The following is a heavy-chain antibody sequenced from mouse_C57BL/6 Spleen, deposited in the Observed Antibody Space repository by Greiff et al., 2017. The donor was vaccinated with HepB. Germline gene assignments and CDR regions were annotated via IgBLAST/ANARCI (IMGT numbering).Heavy chain of an antibody. CDR3: ARERSGVDY. D-gene: IGHD4-1*01. J-gene: IGHJ2*01. CDR1: GYTFTDYY. CDR2: IYPGSGNP. Sequence: VQLQQSGAELVRPGASVKLSCKASGYTFTDYYINWVKQRPGQGLEWIARIYPGSGNPYYNEKFKGKATLTAEKSSSTAYMQLSSLTSEDSAVYFCARERSGVDYWGQGTTLTVSS. V-gene: IGHV1-76*01.